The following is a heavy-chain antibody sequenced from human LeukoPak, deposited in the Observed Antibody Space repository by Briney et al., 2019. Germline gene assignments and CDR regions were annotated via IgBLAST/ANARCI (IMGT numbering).Heavy chain of an antibody. Sequence: TLSLTCTASGGSISSGSYYWGWLRQPAGKGLEWIGRIYTSGSTNYNPSLKSRATISVDSYKNQFPLKLSSVTAADTAVYYCVWGSYPRNYCDYWGQGTLVTVSS. J-gene: IGHJ4*02. D-gene: IGHD3-16*01. CDR3: VWGSYPRNYCDY. CDR2: IYTSGST. CDR1: GGSISSGSYY. V-gene: IGHV4-61*02.